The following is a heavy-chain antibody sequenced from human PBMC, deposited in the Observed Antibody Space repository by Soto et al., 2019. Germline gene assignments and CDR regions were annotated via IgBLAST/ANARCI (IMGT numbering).Heavy chain of an antibody. CDR2: IIPIFGTA. D-gene: IGHD3-22*01. Sequence: SVKVSCKASGGTFSSYAISWVRQAPGQGLEWMGGIIPIFGTANYAQKFQGRVTMTTDTSTSTAYMELRSLRSDDTAVYYCARESGFYDSSGSDAFDIWGQGTMVTVSS. CDR1: GGTFSSYA. V-gene: IGHV1-69*05. CDR3: ARESGFYDSSGSDAFDI. J-gene: IGHJ3*02.